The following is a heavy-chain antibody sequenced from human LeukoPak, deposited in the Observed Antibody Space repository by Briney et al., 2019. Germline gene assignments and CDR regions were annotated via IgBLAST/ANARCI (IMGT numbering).Heavy chain of an antibody. V-gene: IGHV3-66*01. D-gene: IGHD3-16*02. CDR1: GFTVSSNY. J-gene: IGHJ4*02. CDR3: TRGPGYDYVWGTYRADY. Sequence: PGGSLRLSCAASGFTVSSNYMSWVRQAPGKGLEWVSGIYTGGDTYYADSVKDRFTISRDNSKNTLYLQMGSLRPEDMAVYFCTRGPGYDYVWGTYRADYWGQGTLVTVSS. CDR2: IYTGGDT.